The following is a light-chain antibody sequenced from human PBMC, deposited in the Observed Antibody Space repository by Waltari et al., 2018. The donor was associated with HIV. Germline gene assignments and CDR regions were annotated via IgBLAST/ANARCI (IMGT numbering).Light chain of an antibody. CDR1: QGVGRN. CDR2: GAA. CDR3: QQYNIRPRGNT. J-gene: IGKJ2*01. V-gene: IGKV3-15*01. Sequence: DIVMTQSPAILSVSPGERVTLSCRASQGVGRNLAWYQQKLGQAPRLLIYGAATRAAEIPVRFSGSGSGTDFTLTIDSLQSEDFATYYCQQYNIRPRGNTFGQGTKLQIK.